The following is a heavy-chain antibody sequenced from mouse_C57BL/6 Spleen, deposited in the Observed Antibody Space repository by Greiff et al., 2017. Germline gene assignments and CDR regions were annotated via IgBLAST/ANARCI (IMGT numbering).Heavy chain of an antibody. Sequence: VQLQQPGAELVMPGASVKLSCKASGYTFTSYWMHWVKQRPGQGLEWIGEIDPSGSYTNYNQKFKGKSTLTVDKSSSTAYMQLSSLTSEDSAVYYCARGDYSSGYGDWGQGTTLTVSS. CDR2: IDPSGSYT. V-gene: IGHV1-69*01. J-gene: IGHJ2*01. D-gene: IGHD3-1*01. CDR1: GYTFTSYW. CDR3: ARGDYSSGYGD.